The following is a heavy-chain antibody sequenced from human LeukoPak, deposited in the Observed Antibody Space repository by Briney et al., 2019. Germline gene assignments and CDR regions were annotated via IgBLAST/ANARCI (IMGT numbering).Heavy chain of an antibody. CDR3: ARDWEIGPFGYFDY. CDR1: GYTFSSYG. D-gene: IGHD1-26*01. Sequence: ASVRVSCKTSGYTFSSYGISWVRQAPGQGLEWMGWISGHSGNTNYAQKFQGRVTVTTDTSTTTAYMELRSLRFDDTAIYYCARDWEIGPFGYFDYWGQGTLVTVSS. J-gene: IGHJ4*02. CDR2: ISGHSGNT. V-gene: IGHV1-18*01.